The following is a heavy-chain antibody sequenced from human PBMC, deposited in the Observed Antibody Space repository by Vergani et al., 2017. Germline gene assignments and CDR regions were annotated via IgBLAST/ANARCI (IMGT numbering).Heavy chain of an antibody. CDR3: ARYLIPYDMLARNYYYMDV. D-gene: IGHD3-9*01. CDR1: GGSISSYY. CDR2: IYYSGST. J-gene: IGHJ6*03. Sequence: QVQLQESGPGLVKPSETLSLTCTVSGGSISSYYWSWIRQPPGKGLEWIGYIYYSGSTNYNPSLKSRVTISVDTSKNQFSLKLSSVTAADTAVYYCARYLIPYDMLARNYYYMDVWGKGTTVTVSS. V-gene: IGHV4-59*01.